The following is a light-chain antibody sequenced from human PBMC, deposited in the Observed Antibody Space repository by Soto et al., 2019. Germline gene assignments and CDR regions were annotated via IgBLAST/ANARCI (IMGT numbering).Light chain of an antibody. CDR1: QTVSSRY. Sequence: SPRTLSLSRGEGVPPYRRASQTVSSRYLAWYQQRPGQAPRLLIYDASRRATGIPDRFSGSGSGTDLTLTITRLEPEDFAVYYCQQYGSSPLITFGQGTRLEIK. CDR2: DAS. J-gene: IGKJ5*01. CDR3: QQYGSSPLIT. V-gene: IGKV3-20*01.